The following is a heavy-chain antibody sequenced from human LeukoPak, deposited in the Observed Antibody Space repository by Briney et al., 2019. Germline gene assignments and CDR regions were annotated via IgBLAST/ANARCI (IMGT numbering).Heavy chain of an antibody. CDR3: ARGPPVWELLRYWFDP. CDR2: ISSSSSYI. Sequence: GGSLRLSCAVSGFTLSSYDMSWVRQAPGKGLEWVSSISSSSSYIYYADSVKGRFTISRDNAKNSLYLQMNSLRAEDTAVYYCARGPPVWELLRYWFDPWGQGTLVTVSS. D-gene: IGHD1-26*01. CDR1: GFTLSSYD. V-gene: IGHV3-21*01. J-gene: IGHJ5*02.